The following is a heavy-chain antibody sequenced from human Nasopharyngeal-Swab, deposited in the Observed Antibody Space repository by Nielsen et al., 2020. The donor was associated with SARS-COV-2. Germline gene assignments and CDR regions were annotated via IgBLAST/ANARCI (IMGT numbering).Heavy chain of an antibody. D-gene: IGHD2-2*01. V-gene: IGHV4-30-2*01. CDR1: GDSIRSYY. Sequence: SETLSLTCTVSGDSIRSYYWSWIRQPPGKGLEWIGYIYHSGSTYYNPSLKSRVTISVDRSKNQFSLKLSSVTAADTAVYYCARVTAARMDVWGKETTVTVSS. CDR2: IYHSGST. CDR3: ARVTAARMDV. J-gene: IGHJ6*04.